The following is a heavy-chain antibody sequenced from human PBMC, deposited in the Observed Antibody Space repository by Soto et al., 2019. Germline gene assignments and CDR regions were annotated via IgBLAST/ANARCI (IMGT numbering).Heavy chain of an antibody. CDR1: GGSFSGYY. D-gene: IGHD1-7*01. CDR3: ARGTGTTWTFDY. V-gene: IGHV4-34*01. J-gene: IGHJ4*02. CDR2: INHSGST. Sequence: SETLSLTCAVYGGSFSGYYWSWIRQPPGKGLEWIGEINHSGSTNYNPSLKSRVTISVDTSKNQFSLKLSSVTAADTAVYYCARGTGTTWTFDYWGQGTLVTVYS.